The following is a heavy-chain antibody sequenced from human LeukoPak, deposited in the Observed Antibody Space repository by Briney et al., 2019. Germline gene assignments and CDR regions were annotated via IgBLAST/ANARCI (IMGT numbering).Heavy chain of an antibody. CDR1: GFTFTTYW. CDR2: INSDGSIT. CDR3: ARDAVDTANAV. Sequence: GGSLRLSCAASGFTFTTYWMQWVRQAPGKGLVWVSHINSDGSITSYADSVKGRFTISRDNAKNTLYLQMNSLRAEDTAVYYCARDAVDTANAVWGQGTTVTVSS. J-gene: IGHJ6*02. V-gene: IGHV3-74*01. D-gene: IGHD5-18*01.